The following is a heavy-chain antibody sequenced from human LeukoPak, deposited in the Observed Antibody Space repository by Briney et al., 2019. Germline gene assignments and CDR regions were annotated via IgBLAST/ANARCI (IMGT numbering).Heavy chain of an antibody. CDR2: IDPRESYT. CDR1: GYSFTSYW. CDR3: ASLLDSSGWANDAFDI. V-gene: IGHV5-10-1*01. D-gene: IGHD6-19*01. J-gene: IGHJ3*02. Sequence: GESLRISFKGAGYSFTSYWISWGRGMPGKGVEWRGRIDPRESYTNYSPSFQGHVTISADKSISTAYLQWSSLKASDTAMYYCASLLDSSGWANDAFDIWGQGTMVTVSS.